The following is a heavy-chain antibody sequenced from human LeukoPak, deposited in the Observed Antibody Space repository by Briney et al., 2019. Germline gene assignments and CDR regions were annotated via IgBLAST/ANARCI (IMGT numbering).Heavy chain of an antibody. CDR2: IIPIFGTT. Sequence: ASVKVSCKASGGTFSTYAISWVRQAPGQGLEWMGGIIPIFGTTNYARKFQGRVTFTADESTSTAYMELSSLISEDTAVYYCARDCGSTSCYSDDWGQGTLVTVSS. J-gene: IGHJ4*02. CDR3: ARDCGSTSCYSDD. CDR1: GGTFSTYA. V-gene: IGHV1-69*01. D-gene: IGHD2-2*02.